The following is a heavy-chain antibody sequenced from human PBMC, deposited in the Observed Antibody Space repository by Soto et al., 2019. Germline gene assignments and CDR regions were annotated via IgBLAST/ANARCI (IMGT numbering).Heavy chain of an antibody. CDR3: ARDTKQQLVLAFDI. CDR1: GGSISSYY. V-gene: IGHV4-59*01. D-gene: IGHD6-13*01. Sequence: ASETLSLTCTVSGGSISSYYWSWIRQPPGKGLEWIGYIYYSGSTNYNPSLKSRVTISVDTSKNQFSLKLSSVTAADTAVYYCARDTKQQLVLAFDIWGQGTMVTVSS. CDR2: IYYSGST. J-gene: IGHJ3*02.